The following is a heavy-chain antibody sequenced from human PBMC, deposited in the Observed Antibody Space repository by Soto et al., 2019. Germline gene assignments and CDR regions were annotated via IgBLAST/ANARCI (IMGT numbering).Heavy chain of an antibody. CDR1: GLTFSDCY. CDR3: ARVRFGEWGYAMDV. D-gene: IGHD3-10*01. V-gene: IGHV3-11*01. J-gene: IGHJ6*02. CDR2: ISSSGSSI. Sequence: QVQLVESGGGLVKPGGSLRLSCAASGLTFSDCYMNWIRQATGKGLEWVSYISSSGSSINYAGSVKGRFTISRDNAKNSLYLQMNSLRAEDTAMYYCARVRFGEWGYAMDVWGQGTTVTVS.